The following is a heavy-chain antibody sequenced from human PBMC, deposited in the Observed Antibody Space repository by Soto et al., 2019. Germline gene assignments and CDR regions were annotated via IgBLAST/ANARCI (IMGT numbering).Heavy chain of an antibody. D-gene: IGHD4-4*01. CDR3: AREVPTPYNCDY. CDR1: GGSISIGGYY. CDR2: IYYSGST. J-gene: IGHJ4*02. V-gene: IGHV4-31*01. Sequence: QVQLQESGPGLVKPSQTLSLTCPVSGGSISIGGYYWSWIRQHPGKGLEWIGYIYYSGSTYYNPSRKSQLTMSIDTSKNQFSLKLSSVTAADTAVYYCAREVPTPYNCDYWGQGTLVTVSS.